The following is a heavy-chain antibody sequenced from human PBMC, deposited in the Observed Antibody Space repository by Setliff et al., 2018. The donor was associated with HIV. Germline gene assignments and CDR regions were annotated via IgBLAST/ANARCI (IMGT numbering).Heavy chain of an antibody. Sequence: ASVKVSCKASGYTFTSYGISWVRQAPGQGLEWMGWISAYSGNTNYAQKLQGRVTMTTDTSTSTAYMELRSLRSDDTAVYYCARVAWYYSFWSGLGDAFDIWGQGTMVAVSS. V-gene: IGHV1-18*01. D-gene: IGHD3-3*01. CDR3: ARVAWYYSFWSGLGDAFDI. J-gene: IGHJ3*02. CDR1: GYTFTSYG. CDR2: ISAYSGNT.